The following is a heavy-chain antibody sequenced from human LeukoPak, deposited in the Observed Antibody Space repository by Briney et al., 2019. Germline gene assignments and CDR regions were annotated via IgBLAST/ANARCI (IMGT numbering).Heavy chain of an antibody. D-gene: IGHD6-19*01. V-gene: IGHV3-30*03. CDR2: ISHEGIEK. CDR3: ATDRGWFFDN. Sequence: GGSLRLSCAASEFTFSSSGMHWVRQAPGTGLEWVAFISHEGIEKYYADSVKGRFTISRDNSKNTLYLQMNSLRDEDTAVFYCATDRGWFFDNWGQGTLVTVAS. J-gene: IGHJ4*02. CDR1: EFTFSSSG.